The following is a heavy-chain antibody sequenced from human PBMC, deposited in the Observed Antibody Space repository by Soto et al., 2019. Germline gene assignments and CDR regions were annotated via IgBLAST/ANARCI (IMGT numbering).Heavy chain of an antibody. D-gene: IGHD1-1*01. J-gene: IGHJ6*02. CDR2: ISYDGSIK. CDR1: GFTFSSYA. CDR3: ARDRGGTVYYYYGMDV. Sequence: QVQLVESGGGVVQPGRSLRLSCAASGFTFSSYAMHWVRQAPGKGLEWVAVISYDGSIKYYADSVKGRFTISRDNSKNTLYLQMNSLRAEDTAVYYCARDRGGTVYYYYGMDVWGQGTTVTVSS. V-gene: IGHV3-30-3*01.